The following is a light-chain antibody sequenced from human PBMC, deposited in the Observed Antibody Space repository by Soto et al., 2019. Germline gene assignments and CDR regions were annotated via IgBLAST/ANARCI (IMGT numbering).Light chain of an antibody. CDR3: QQRFSSPLT. CDR1: QNIGKF. V-gene: IGKV1-39*01. Sequence: DTQMTQSPSSLSASVGDRVTITCRPSQNIGKFLNWYQQRPGKAPTALIHATSTLQSGVSARFSGSGSDTDFTLTITSLRPEACATYFCQQRFSSPLTFGGGTQVQL. CDR2: ATS. J-gene: IGKJ4*01.